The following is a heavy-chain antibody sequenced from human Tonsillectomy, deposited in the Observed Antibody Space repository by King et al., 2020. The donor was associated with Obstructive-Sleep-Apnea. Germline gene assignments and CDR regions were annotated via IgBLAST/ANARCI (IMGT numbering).Heavy chain of an antibody. CDR3: ATSKPMIVMVTVY. CDR1: GYTLTELS. Sequence: QLVQSGAEVKKPGASVKVSCKVFGYTLTELSMHWVRQAPGKGLEWMGSFDPEEGETVYAQKFQGRVTMTEDTSTDTAYMELNSLRSEDTAVYYCATSKPMIVMVTVYWGQGTLVTVSS. J-gene: IGHJ4*02. V-gene: IGHV1-24*01. CDR2: FDPEEGET. D-gene: IGHD3-22*01.